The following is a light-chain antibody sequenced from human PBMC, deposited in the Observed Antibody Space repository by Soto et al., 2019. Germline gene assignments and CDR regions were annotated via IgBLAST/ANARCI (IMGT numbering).Light chain of an antibody. CDR1: SSDVGGYKY. Sequence: QSVLTQPRSVSGSPGQSVTISCTGTSSDVGGYKYVSWYQQHPGKAPKVMIYDVSKRPSGVPDRFSGSKSGNTASLTISGLQAEDEADYYCCSYGGSYTYVFGTGTKVTVL. CDR3: CSYGGSYTYV. J-gene: IGLJ1*01. V-gene: IGLV2-11*01. CDR2: DVS.